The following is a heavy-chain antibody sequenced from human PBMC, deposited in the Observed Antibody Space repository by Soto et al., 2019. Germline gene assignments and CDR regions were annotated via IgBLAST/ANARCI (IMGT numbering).Heavy chain of an antibody. D-gene: IGHD6-19*01. Sequence: QVQLVESGGGVVQPGRSLRLSCAASGFTFSSYAMHWVRQAPGKGLEWVAVIAYDGSNKYYADSVKGRFTISRDNSKNTLYLTMNGRRAEDTAVYYWASEVAVAGKYDYWGQGTLVTVSS. CDR1: GFTFSSYA. V-gene: IGHV3-30-3*01. J-gene: IGHJ4*02. CDR2: IAYDGSNK. CDR3: ASEVAVAGKYDY.